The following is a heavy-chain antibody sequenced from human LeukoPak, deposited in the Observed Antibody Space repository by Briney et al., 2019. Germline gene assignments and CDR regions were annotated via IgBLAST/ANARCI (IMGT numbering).Heavy chain of an antibody. V-gene: IGHV3-53*04. CDR2: IYSAGGT. CDR3: ARFLGRITISGVVPYGMDV. J-gene: IGHJ6*02. D-gene: IGHD3-3*01. Sequence: GGSLRLSCAASGFTVSSNYMTWVRQAPGRGLEWVSLIYSAGGTYYTDSVKGRFTISRHSSKNTLYLQMNSLRGEDTAVYYCARFLGRITISGVVPYGMDVWGQGTTVTVSS. CDR1: GFTVSSNY.